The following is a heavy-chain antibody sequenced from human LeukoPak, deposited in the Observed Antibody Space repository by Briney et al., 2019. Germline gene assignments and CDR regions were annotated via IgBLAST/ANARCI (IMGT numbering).Heavy chain of an antibody. CDR2: ISGSGGST. V-gene: IGHV3-23*01. Sequence: PGGSLRLSCAASGFTFSSYAMSWVRQAPGKGLEWVSAISGSGGSTYYADSVKGRFTISRDNSKNTLYQQMNSLRAEDTAVYYCAKLGGSGSYYDNWFDPWGQGTLVTVSS. CDR3: AKLGGSGSYYDNWFDP. D-gene: IGHD3-10*01. J-gene: IGHJ5*02. CDR1: GFTFSSYA.